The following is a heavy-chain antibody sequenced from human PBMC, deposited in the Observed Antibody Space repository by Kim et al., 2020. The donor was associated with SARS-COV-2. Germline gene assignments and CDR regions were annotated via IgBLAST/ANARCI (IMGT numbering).Heavy chain of an antibody. CDR2: IHSSGTRPA. CDR1: GGSISGSY. CDR3: AKTEVDINLGSYWFDP. D-gene: IGHD5-12*01. V-gene: IGHV4-59*01. J-gene: IGHJ5*02. Sequence: SETLSLTCIVSGGSISGSYWSWIRQSPAKGLEWIGYIHSSGTRPANYNPSLESRVAMSVDMSANQFSLKLNFVTAADTAVYFCAKTEVDINLGSYWFDPWGQGMLVSVSS.